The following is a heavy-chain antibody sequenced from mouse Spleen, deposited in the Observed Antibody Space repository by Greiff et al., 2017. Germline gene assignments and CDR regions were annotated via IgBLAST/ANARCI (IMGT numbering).Heavy chain of an antibody. CDR1: GFTFSDYG. V-gene: IGHV5-17*01. D-gene: IGHD2-2*01. CDR3: ARPGYGYDGYYFDY. CDR2: IRSGSSTI. J-gene: IGHJ2*01. Sequence: EVMLVESGGGLVKPGGSLKLSCAASGFTFSDYGMHWVRQAPEQGLEWIAYIRSGSSTIYYADTVKGRFTIARDNAKNTLFLQMTSLRSEDTAMYYCARPGYGYDGYYFDYWGQGTTLTVSS.